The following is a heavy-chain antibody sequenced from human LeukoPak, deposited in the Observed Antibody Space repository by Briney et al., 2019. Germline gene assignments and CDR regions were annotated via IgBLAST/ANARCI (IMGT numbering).Heavy chain of an antibody. J-gene: IGHJ3*02. CDR3: ARPLYCSSTSCYDAFDI. D-gene: IGHD2-2*01. Sequence: GASVKVSCKASGYTFTGYYMHWVRQAPGQGLEWMGWINPNSGGTNYAQKFQGRVTMTRNTSISTAYMELSSLRSEDTAVYYCARPLYCSSTSCYDAFDIWGQGTMVTVSS. V-gene: IGHV1-2*02. CDR1: GYTFTGYY. CDR2: INPNSGGT.